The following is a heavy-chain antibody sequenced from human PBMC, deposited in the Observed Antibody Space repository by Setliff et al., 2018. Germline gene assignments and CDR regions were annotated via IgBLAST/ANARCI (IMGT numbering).Heavy chain of an antibody. D-gene: IGHD3-16*02. CDR3: VNSYRGYDDYPDY. CDR2: IKQDGSDK. Sequence: GGSLRLSCAASGFTFSNHWMTWVRQAPGKGLEWVANIKQDGSDKYYVGSVKGRFTISRDNAKNSLYLQMNSLRVEDTAVYYCVNSYRGYDDYPDYWGQGTLVTVSS. V-gene: IGHV3-7*03. J-gene: IGHJ4*02. CDR1: GFTFSNHW.